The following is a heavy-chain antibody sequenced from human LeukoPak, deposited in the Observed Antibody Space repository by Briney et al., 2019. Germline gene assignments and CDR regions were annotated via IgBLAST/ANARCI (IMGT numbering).Heavy chain of an antibody. CDR3: ASSTQISKYADY. D-gene: IGHD2-2*01. CDR2: NNSDASIT. Sequence: GGSLRLSCAASGFTFSSYWMHWVRQAPGQGLVWVSRNNSDASITTYADSVRGRFTISRDNAKSTLYLQMNSLRAEDTAVYYCASSTQISKYADYWGQGALVTVSS. V-gene: IGHV3-74*01. J-gene: IGHJ4*02. CDR1: GFTFSSYW.